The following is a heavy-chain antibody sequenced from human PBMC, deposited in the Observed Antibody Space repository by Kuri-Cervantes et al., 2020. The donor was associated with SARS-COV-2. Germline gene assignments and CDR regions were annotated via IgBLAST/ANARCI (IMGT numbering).Heavy chain of an antibody. Sequence: GESLKISCAASGFTFSSYAMHWVRQAPGKGLEWVAVISYDGSNKYYADSVKGRFTISRDNSKNTLYLQMNSLKTEDTAVYYCTTRWGSYYVVALFDYWGQGTLVTVSS. D-gene: IGHD1-26*01. V-gene: IGHV3-30-3*01. J-gene: IGHJ4*02. CDR3: TTRWGSYYVVALFDY. CDR2: ISYDGSNK. CDR1: GFTFSSYA.